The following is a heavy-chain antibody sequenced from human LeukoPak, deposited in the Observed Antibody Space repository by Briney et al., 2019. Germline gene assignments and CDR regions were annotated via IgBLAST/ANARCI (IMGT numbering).Heavy chain of an antibody. V-gene: IGHV3-48*04. J-gene: IGHJ4*02. CDR1: GFTFSSYG. D-gene: IGHD4-17*01. CDR2: ISSSGSTI. CDR3: ARVMNDYGDYVFDY. Sequence: GGSLRLSCAASGFTFSSYGMHWVRQAPGKGLEWVSYISSSGSTIYYADSVKGRFTISRDNAKNSLYLQMNSLRAEDTAVYYCARVMNDYGDYVFDYWGQGTLVTVSS.